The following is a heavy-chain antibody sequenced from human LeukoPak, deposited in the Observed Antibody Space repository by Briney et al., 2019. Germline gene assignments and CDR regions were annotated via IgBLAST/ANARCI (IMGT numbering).Heavy chain of an antibody. CDR3: ARVRYGGAPDAFDI. V-gene: IGHV4-4*07. D-gene: IGHD4-17*01. Sequence: SETLSLTCTVSGGSISSYYWSWIRQPAGKGLEWIGRIYTSGSTNYNPSLKSRVTMSVDTSKNQFSLKLGSVTAADTAVYYCARVRYGGAPDAFDIWGQGTMVTVSS. J-gene: IGHJ3*02. CDR1: GGSISSYY. CDR2: IYTSGST.